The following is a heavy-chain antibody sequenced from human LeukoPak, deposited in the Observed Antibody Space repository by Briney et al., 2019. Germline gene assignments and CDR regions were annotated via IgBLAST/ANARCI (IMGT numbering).Heavy chain of an antibody. D-gene: IGHD3-10*01. V-gene: IGHV1-46*01. CDR2: INPSGGST. CDR1: GYTFTSYY. Sequence: ASVKVSCKASGYTFTSYYMHWVRQAPGQGLEWMGIINPSGGSTNYAQKFQGRVTMTGDTSTSTVYMELSSLRSEDTAVYYCARDYYGSGSSPDFWGQGTLVTASS. J-gene: IGHJ4*02. CDR3: ARDYYGSGSSPDF.